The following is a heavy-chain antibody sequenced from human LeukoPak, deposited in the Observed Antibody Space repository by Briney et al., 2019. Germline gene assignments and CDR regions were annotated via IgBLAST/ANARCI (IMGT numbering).Heavy chain of an antibody. J-gene: IGHJ4*02. D-gene: IGHD6-13*01. CDR3: ARDSSSWYDY. V-gene: IGHV3-48*04. CDR1: GFTFSSYS. Sequence: HPGGSLRLFCAASGFTFSSYSMNWVRQAPGKGLECVSYISSSSSTIYYADSVKGRFTISRDNAKNTLYLQMNSLRAEDTAVYYCARDSSSWYDYWGQGTLVTVSA. CDR2: ISSSSSTI.